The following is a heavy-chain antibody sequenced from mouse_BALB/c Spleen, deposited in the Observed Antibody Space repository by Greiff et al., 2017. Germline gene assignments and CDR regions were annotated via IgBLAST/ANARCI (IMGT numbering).Heavy chain of an antibody. Sequence: VKLMESGPGLVAPSQSLSITCTVSGFSLTSYGVHWVRQPPGKGLEWLGVIWAGGSTNYNSALMSRLSISKDNSKSQVFLKMNSLQTDDTAMYYCARGGTTVPYYFDYWGQGTTLTVSS. CDR1: GFSLTSYG. J-gene: IGHJ2*01. CDR3: ARGGTTVPYYFDY. V-gene: IGHV2-9*02. D-gene: IGHD1-1*01. CDR2: IWAGGST.